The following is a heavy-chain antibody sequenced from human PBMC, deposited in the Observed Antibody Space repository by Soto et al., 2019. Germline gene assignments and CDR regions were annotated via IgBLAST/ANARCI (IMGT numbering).Heavy chain of an antibody. D-gene: IGHD3-10*01. J-gene: IGHJ5*02. CDR2: IYYSGST. V-gene: IGHV4-59*08. CDR3: ARRVVRGVIRLRDWFDP. Sequence: SETLSLTCTVSGGSISSYYGSWIRQPPGKGLEWIGYIYYSGSTNYNPSLKSRVTISVDTSKNQFSLKLSSVTAADTAVYYCARRVVRGVIRLRDWFDPWGQGTLVTVSS. CDR1: GGSISSYY.